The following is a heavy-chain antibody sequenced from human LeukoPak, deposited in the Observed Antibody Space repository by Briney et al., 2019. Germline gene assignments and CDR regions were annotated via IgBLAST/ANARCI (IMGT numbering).Heavy chain of an antibody. CDR2: IYYSGRT. V-gene: IGHV4-39*07. J-gene: IGHJ6*03. CDR3: ARGVRITIFGVAKTPYYYYYMDV. Sequence: PSETLSLTCTVSGGSISSSSYYWGWIRQPPGKGLEGIGSIYYSGRTYYNPSLKSRVTISAETSKNQFSLKLSSVTATDTAVYYCARGVRITIFGVAKTPYYYYYMDVWGKGTTVTVSS. D-gene: IGHD3-3*01. CDR1: GGSISSSSYY.